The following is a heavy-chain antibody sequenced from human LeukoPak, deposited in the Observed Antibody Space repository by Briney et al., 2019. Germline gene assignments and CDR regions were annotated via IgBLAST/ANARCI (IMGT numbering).Heavy chain of an antibody. Sequence: SETLSLTCTVSGGSISSYYWSWIRQPAGKRLEWIGRIYTSGSTNYNPSLKSRVTISVDKSKNQFSLKLSSVTAADTAVYYCARDRDYDFWSGYYTADYYYYYYYMDVWGKGTTVTVSS. V-gene: IGHV4-4*07. CDR1: GGSISSYY. CDR3: ARDRDYDFWSGYYTADYYYYYYYMDV. J-gene: IGHJ6*03. CDR2: IYTSGST. D-gene: IGHD3-3*01.